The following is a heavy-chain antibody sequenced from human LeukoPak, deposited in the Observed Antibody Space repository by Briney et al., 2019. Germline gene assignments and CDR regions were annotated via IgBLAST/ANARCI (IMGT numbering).Heavy chain of an antibody. V-gene: IGHV3-53*03. CDR1: GFTVSSSY. D-gene: IGHD3-10*01. J-gene: IGHJ5*02. Sequence: GGSLRLSCAASGFTVSSSYMTWVRQPPGTEVEWVSFISSDGATSYADSLESRFTISRDNSKNALYLQMNSLRSEDTAVYFCARIRAGGFDPWGQGNLVTVSS. CDR3: ARIRAGGFDP. CDR2: ISSDGAT.